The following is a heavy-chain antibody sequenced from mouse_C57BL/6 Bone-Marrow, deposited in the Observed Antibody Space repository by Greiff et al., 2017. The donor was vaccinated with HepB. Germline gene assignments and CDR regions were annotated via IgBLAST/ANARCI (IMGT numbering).Heavy chain of an antibody. CDR1: GFSLTSYG. D-gene: IGHD1-1*01. Sequence: VQGVESGPGLVQPSQSLSITCTVSGFSLTSYGVHWVRQSPGKGLEWLGVIWSGGSTDYNAAFISRLSISKDNSKSQVFFKMNSLQADDTAIYYCARILSMDYGSSYAMDYWGQGTSVTVSS. CDR3: ARILSMDYGSSYAMDY. J-gene: IGHJ4*01. V-gene: IGHV2-2*01. CDR2: IWSGGST.